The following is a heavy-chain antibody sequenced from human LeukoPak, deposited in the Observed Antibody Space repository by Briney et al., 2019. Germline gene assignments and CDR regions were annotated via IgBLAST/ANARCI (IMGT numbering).Heavy chain of an antibody. CDR1: GFTFSSYS. Sequence: GGSLRLSCAASGFTFSSYSMNWVRQAPGKGLEWVSSISSSSSYIYYADSVKGRFTISRDNAKNSLYLQMNSLRAEDTAVYYCATAHILTGYCHLGGNHDYWGQGTLVTVSS. D-gene: IGHD3-9*01. CDR2: ISSSSSYI. J-gene: IGHJ4*02. V-gene: IGHV3-21*01. CDR3: ATAHILTGYCHLGGNHDY.